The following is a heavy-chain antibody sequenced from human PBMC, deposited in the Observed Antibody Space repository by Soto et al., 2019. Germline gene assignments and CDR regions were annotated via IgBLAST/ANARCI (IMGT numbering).Heavy chain of an antibody. V-gene: IGHV3-48*03. D-gene: IGHD6-13*01. CDR3: ARDSRQQLDPLDY. Sequence: EVQLVESGGGLVQPGGSLRLSCAASGFTFSSYEMNWVLQAPGKELEWVSYISSSGSTIYYADSVKGGFTIPRDNDKRSLYLQMNSLRAEDTAVYYCARDSRQQLDPLDYWGQGTLVTVYS. J-gene: IGHJ4*02. CDR2: ISSSGSTI. CDR1: GFTFSSYE.